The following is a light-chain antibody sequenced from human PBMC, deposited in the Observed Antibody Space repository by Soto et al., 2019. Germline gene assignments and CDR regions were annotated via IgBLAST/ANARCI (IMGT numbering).Light chain of an antibody. CDR1: NSNIGRYS. J-gene: IGLJ3*02. Sequence: QSALTQPPSLSGTPGQRVTISCSGSNSNIGRYSVNWYQHFPGTAPKILIYSDDERPSGVPDRFSGSKSGTSASLAISGLQSEYEVEYYCAAWVDNLHGPLFGGGTKVTVL. CDR2: SDD. V-gene: IGLV1-44*01. CDR3: AAWVDNLHGPL.